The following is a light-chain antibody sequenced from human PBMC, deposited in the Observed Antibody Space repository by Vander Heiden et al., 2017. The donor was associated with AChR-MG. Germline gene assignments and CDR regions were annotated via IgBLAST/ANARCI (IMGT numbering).Light chain of an antibody. CDR1: QSVSSN. CDR2: GAS. Sequence: EIAMTQSPATLSVSPGERATLPCRASQSVSSNLAWYQQKPGQAPRLLIYGASTRATGIPARFSGSGSGTEFTLTISSLQSEDFAVYYCQQYNNWPPRYTFGQGTKLEIK. V-gene: IGKV3-15*01. J-gene: IGKJ2*01. CDR3: QQYNNWPPRYT.